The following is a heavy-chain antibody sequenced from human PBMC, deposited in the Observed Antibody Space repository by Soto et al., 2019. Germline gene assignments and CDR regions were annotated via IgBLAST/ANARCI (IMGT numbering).Heavy chain of an antibody. Sequence: GGSLRLSCAASGFTFSSYSMNWVRQAPGKGLEWVSYISSSSSTIYYADSVKGRFTISRDNAKNSLYLQMNSLRDEDTAVYYCARDRSGGGYYYYYGMDVWGQGTTVTVSS. V-gene: IGHV3-48*02. CDR2: ISSSSSTI. D-gene: IGHD5-12*01. CDR3: ARDRSGGGYYYYYGMDV. J-gene: IGHJ6*02. CDR1: GFTFSSYS.